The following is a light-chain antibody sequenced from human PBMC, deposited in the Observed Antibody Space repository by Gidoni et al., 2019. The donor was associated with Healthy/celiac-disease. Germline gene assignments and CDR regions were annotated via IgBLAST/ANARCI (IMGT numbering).Light chain of an antibody. CDR2: KAS. V-gene: IGKV1-5*03. CDR3: QQYNSYLYT. CDR1: QSISSW. Sequence: DIQMTQSPSTRSASVGDRVTSTCRASQSISSWLAWYQQKPGKAPKLLIYKASSLESGVPSRFSGSGSGTEFTLTISSLQPDDFATYYCQQYNSYLYTFGQXTKLEIK. J-gene: IGKJ2*01.